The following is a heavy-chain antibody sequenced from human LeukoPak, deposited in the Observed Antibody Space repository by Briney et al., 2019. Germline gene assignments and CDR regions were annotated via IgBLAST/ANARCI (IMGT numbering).Heavy chain of an antibody. CDR3: ARDSPYYDSSGYHDYFDY. Sequence: ASVKVSCKASGYTFTSYAMNWVRQAPGQGLEWMGWINTNTGNPTYAQGFTGRFVFSLDTSVSTAYLQISSLKAEDTAVYYCARDSPYYDSSGYHDYFDYWGQGTLVTVSS. CDR2: INTNTGNP. V-gene: IGHV7-4-1*02. D-gene: IGHD3-22*01. J-gene: IGHJ4*02. CDR1: GYTFTSYA.